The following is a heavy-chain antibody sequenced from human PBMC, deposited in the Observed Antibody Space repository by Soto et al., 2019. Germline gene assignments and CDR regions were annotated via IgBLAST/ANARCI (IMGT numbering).Heavy chain of an antibody. V-gene: IGHV4-59*01. CDR1: GGSISSYY. Sequence: LSLTCTVSGGSISSYYWSWIRQPPGKGLEWIGYIYYSGSTNYNPSLKSRVTISVDTSKNQFSLKLSSVTAADTAVYYCARENYYDSSGYLWFDPWGQGTLVTVSS. CDR2: IYYSGST. D-gene: IGHD3-22*01. J-gene: IGHJ5*02. CDR3: ARENYYDSSGYLWFDP.